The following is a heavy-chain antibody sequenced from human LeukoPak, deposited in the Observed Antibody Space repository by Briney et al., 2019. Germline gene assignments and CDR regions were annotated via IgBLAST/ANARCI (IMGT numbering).Heavy chain of an antibody. CDR3: ARVGYYDSSGKGSGY. D-gene: IGHD3-22*01. CDR1: GFTFSSYW. V-gene: IGHV3-74*01. Sequence: GGSLRLSCAASGFTFSSYWMHWVRQAPGKGLVRVSRINSDGSSTSYADSVKGRFTISRDNAKNTLYLQMNSLRAEDTAVYYCARVGYYDSSGKGSGYWGQGTLVTVSS. CDR2: INSDGSST. J-gene: IGHJ4*02.